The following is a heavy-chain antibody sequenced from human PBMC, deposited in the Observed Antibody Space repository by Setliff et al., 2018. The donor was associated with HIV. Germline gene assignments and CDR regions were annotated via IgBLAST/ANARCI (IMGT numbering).Heavy chain of an antibody. D-gene: IGHD3-10*01. J-gene: IGHJ4*02. Sequence: LSLTCSVSGGSINSGHYYWSWIRHHPGKGLEWIGYIYYTGSTYFNPSLKSRVTLSIDTSKNQFSLKLSSVTAADTAVYYCARDRYAGEIDYWGQGTLVTV. CDR3: ARDRYAGEIDY. CDR2: IYYTGST. CDR1: GGSINSGHYY. V-gene: IGHV4-31*03.